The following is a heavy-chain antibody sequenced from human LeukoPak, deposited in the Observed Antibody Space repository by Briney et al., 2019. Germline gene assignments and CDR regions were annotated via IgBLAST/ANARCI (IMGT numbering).Heavy chain of an antibody. Sequence: KPSETLSLTCALYGGSFSGYYWTWFRQSPGKGLEWIGEINHGGSTKYHPSLKSRVATSVDTSKKQFYLKLSSVTAADTAVYYCARGGLSSNYFDYWGQGTLVTVSS. CDR1: GGSFSGYY. V-gene: IGHV4-34*01. J-gene: IGHJ4*02. D-gene: IGHD4-11*01. CDR2: INHGGST. CDR3: ARGGLSSNYFDY.